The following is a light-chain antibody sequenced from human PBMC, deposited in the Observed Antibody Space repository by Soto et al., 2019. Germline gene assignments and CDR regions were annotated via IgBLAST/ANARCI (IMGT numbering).Light chain of an antibody. CDR1: QSIDNF. Sequence: DIQMTQSQSSLSASVGDRVTITCRPSQSIDNFLKWYQQKPGKAPNLLIYAASSLQSGVSSRFSGSGSGTDFTLTISSLQPEDSATYYCQQGYSLPYTFGQGTKVEIK. CDR2: AAS. V-gene: IGKV1-39*01. J-gene: IGKJ2*01. CDR3: QQGYSLPYT.